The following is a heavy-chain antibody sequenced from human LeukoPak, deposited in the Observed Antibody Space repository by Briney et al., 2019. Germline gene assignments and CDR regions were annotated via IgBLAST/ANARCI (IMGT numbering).Heavy chain of an antibody. CDR3: ARRSGWSYYFDY. CDR1: GFTFSSYD. Sequence: PGGSLRLSCAASGFTFSSYDISWVRQTPGKGLEWVSGISGSGDSTFYGDSVKGRFTISRDNSKYTLYVQMNSLRVEDTAVYYCARRSGWSYYFDYGGQGTLVTASS. J-gene: IGHJ4*02. D-gene: IGHD6-19*01. CDR2: ISGSGDST. V-gene: IGHV3-23*01.